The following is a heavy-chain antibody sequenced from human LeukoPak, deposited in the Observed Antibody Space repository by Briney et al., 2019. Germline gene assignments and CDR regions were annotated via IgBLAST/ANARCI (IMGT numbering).Heavy chain of an antibody. J-gene: IGHJ5*02. Sequence: ASVKVSCKASGGTFNSYAISWVRQAPGQGLEWMGRIIPIFGTANYAQKFQGRVTITTDESTSTDHMELSSLRSEDTAVYYCARVDSGSYLNWFDPWGQGTLVTVSS. V-gene: IGHV1-69*05. CDR3: ARVDSGSYLNWFDP. CDR1: GGTFNSYA. CDR2: IIPIFGTA. D-gene: IGHD1-26*01.